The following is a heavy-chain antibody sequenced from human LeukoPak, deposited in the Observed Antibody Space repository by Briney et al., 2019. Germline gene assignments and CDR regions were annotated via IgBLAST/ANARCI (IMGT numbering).Heavy chain of an antibody. D-gene: IGHD6-13*01. J-gene: IGHJ4*02. CDR3: ACSIVAAGGFDY. Sequence: VASVKVSCKASGYTFNGYYMHWVRQAPGQGLEWMGWINPNNGGTKYAQKFQGRVTMTRDTSSSTAYMQLSRLKSDDTAVYSCACSIVAAGGFDYWGEGTLVSVSS. CDR2: INPNNGGT. CDR1: GYTFNGYY. V-gene: IGHV1-2*02.